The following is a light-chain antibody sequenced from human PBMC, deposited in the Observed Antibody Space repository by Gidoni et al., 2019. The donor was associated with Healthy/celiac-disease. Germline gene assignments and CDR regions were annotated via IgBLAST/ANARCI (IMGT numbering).Light chain of an antibody. CDR1: QSVSSSY. Sequence: EIVLTQSPGTLSLSPGERATLSCRASQSVSSSYLAWYQQKPGQAPRLLIYCASSRATGIPDRFSGSGSGTDFTLTISRLEPEDFAVYYCQQYGSSPGTFGQXTKVEIK. J-gene: IGKJ1*01. CDR2: CAS. CDR3: QQYGSSPGT. V-gene: IGKV3-20*01.